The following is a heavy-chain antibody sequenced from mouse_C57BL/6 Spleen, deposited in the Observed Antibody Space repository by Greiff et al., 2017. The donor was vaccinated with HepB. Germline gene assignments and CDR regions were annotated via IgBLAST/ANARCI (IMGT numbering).Heavy chain of an antibody. Sequence: EVKLEESGGGLVQPGGSLSLSCAASGFTFTDYYMSWVRQPPGKALEWLGFIRNKANGYTTEYSASVKGRFTISRDNSQSILYLQMNALRAEDSATYYCARSLSLRRNYFDYWGQGTTLTVSS. V-gene: IGHV7-3*01. CDR2: IRNKANGYTT. CDR3: ARSLSLRRNYFDY. J-gene: IGHJ2*01. CDR1: GFTFTDYY. D-gene: IGHD1-2*01.